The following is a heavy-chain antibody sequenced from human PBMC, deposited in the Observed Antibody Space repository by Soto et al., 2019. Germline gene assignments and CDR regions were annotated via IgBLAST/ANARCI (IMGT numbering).Heavy chain of an antibody. Sequence: GGSLRLSCAASGFTFSSCAMTWVRQAPGMGLKWVSAISDSGGTTYYADSVRGRFTISRDNSKNTLYLQLNSLGAEDTAVYYCAKDKTAAGTQWMVPIWGRGTLVTVSS. V-gene: IGHV3-23*01. CDR2: ISDSGGTT. D-gene: IGHD6-19*01. J-gene: IGHJ4*02. CDR1: GFTFSSCA. CDR3: AKDKTAAGTQWMVPI.